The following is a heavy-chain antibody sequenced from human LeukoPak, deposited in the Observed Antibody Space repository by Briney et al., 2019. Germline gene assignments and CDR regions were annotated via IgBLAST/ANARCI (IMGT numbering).Heavy chain of an antibody. CDR1: GGSISSYY. Sequence: PSETLSLTCTVSGGSISSYYWSWIQQPPGKGLEWIGYIYYSGSTNYNPSLKSRVTISLDTSKNQFSLKLSSVTAADTAVYYCARATSHGYSYGYVDYWGQGTLVTVSS. D-gene: IGHD5-18*01. V-gene: IGHV4-59*01. J-gene: IGHJ4*02. CDR3: ARATSHGYSYGYVDY. CDR2: IYYSGST.